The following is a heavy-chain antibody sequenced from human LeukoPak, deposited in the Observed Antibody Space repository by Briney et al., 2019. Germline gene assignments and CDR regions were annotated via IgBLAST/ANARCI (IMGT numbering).Heavy chain of an antibody. V-gene: IGHV1-46*01. Sequence: ASVKVSCKASGYTFTSNYIHWVRQAPGQGLEWMGMVYPRDGSTSYAQKFQGRVTVTRDTSTSTVHMELSGLRSEDTAVYYCARNQEGFDYWGQGTLVTVSS. CDR3: ARNQEGFDY. CDR1: GYTFTSNY. J-gene: IGHJ4*02. CDR2: VYPRDGST.